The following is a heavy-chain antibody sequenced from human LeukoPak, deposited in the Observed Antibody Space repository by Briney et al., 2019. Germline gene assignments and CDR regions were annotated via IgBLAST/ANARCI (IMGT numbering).Heavy chain of an antibody. V-gene: IGHV1-2*02. J-gene: IGHJ5*02. Sequence: ASVKVSCKASGYTFTGYYMHWVRQAPGQGLEWMGWINPNSGGTNYAQKFQGGVTMTRDTSITTAYMELSSLRSDDTAVYYCAIRVTMVRGVIITVWFDPWGQGTLVTVSS. CDR1: GYTFTGYY. D-gene: IGHD3-10*01. CDR2: INPNSGGT. CDR3: AIRVTMVRGVIITVWFDP.